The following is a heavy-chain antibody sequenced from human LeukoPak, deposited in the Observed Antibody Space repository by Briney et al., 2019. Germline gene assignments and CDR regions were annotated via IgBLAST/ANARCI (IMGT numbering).Heavy chain of an antibody. D-gene: IGHD4-17*01. V-gene: IGHV3-30*04. J-gene: IGHJ4*02. Sequence: PGGSLRLSCAASGFTFSSYAMHWVRQAPGKGLEWVAVISYDGSNKYYAGSVKGRFTISRDNSKNTLYLQMNSLRAEDTAVYYCAKASVTLNYFDYWGQGTLVTVSS. CDR1: GFTFSSYA. CDR3: AKASVTLNYFDY. CDR2: ISYDGSNK.